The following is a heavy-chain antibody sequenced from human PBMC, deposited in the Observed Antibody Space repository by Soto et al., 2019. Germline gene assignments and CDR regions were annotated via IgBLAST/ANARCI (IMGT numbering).Heavy chain of an antibody. J-gene: IGHJ4*02. CDR1: GFTFSSYS. CDR3: VPTEEDYVIGY. CDR2: ISSSSSTI. Sequence: GGSLRLSCAASGFTFSSYSMNWVRQAPGKGLEWVSYISSSSSTIYYADSVKGRFTISRDNAKNSLYLQMNSLRAEDTAVYYCVPTEEDYVIGYWGQGTLVTVSS. V-gene: IGHV3-48*01. D-gene: IGHD4-17*01.